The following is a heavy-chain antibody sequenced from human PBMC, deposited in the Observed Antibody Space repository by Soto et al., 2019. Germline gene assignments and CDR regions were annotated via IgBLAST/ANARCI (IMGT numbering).Heavy chain of an antibody. CDR3: ARDGPYSSSSSVWFDP. D-gene: IGHD6-6*01. CDR1: GGTFSSYA. V-gene: IGHV1-69*13. Sequence: ASVKVSCKASGGTFSSYAISWVRQAPGQGLEWMGGIIPIFGTANYAQKFQGRVTITADESTSTAYMELSSLRSEDTAVYYCARDGPYSSSSSVWFDPWGQGTLVTAPQ. J-gene: IGHJ5*02. CDR2: IIPIFGTA.